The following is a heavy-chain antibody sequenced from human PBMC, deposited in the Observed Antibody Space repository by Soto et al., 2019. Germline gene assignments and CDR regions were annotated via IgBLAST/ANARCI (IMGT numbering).Heavy chain of an antibody. CDR3: AKVRDGDYIFDY. V-gene: IGHV3-23*01. CDR2: ISGSGGST. J-gene: IGHJ4*02. CDR1: GFTFSSYA. D-gene: IGHD4-17*01. Sequence: GSLRLSCAASGFTFSSYAMSWVRQAPGKGLEWVSAISGSGGSTYYADSVKGRFTISRDNSKNTLYLQMNSLRAEDTAVYYCAKVRDGDYIFDYWGQGTLVTVSS.